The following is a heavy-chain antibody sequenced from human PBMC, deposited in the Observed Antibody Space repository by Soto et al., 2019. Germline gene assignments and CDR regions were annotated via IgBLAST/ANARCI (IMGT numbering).Heavy chain of an antibody. V-gene: IGHV4-4*02. CDR2: IYHSGST. J-gene: IGHJ6*03. Sequence: PSETLSLTCAVSSGSISSSNWWSWVRQPPGKGLEWIGEIYHSGSTNYNPSLKSRVTISVDKSKNQFSLKLSSVTAADTAVYYCAGLVPAAPNYYYYYMDVWGKGTTVTVSS. D-gene: IGHD2-2*01. CDR1: SGSISSSNW. CDR3: AGLVPAAPNYYYYYMDV.